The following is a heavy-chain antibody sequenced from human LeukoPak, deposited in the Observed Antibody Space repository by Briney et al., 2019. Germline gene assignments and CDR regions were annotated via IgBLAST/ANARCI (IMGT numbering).Heavy chain of an antibody. J-gene: IGHJ2*01. CDR2: IYTSGST. Sequence: PSETLSLTCTVSGGSISSSSYYWGWIRQPPGKGLEWIGRIYTSGSTNYNPSLKSRVTMAVDTSKNQFSLKLSSVTGDHPAVYYCARIVSDTGSSWYFDLWRRSTLVTVPS. CDR3: ARIVSDTGSSWYFDL. CDR1: GGSISSSSYY. V-gene: IGHV4-61*05. D-gene: IGHD1-14*01.